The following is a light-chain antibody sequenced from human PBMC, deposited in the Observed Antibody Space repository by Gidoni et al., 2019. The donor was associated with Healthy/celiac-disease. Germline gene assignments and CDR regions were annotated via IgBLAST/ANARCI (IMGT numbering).Light chain of an antibody. CDR2: KAS. Sequence: DIQMTESPSTLSASVGDRVTITCRASQSISSWLAWYQQKPGKDPKLLIYKASSLESGVPSRFSGSGSGTEFTLTISSLQPDDFATYYCQQYNSYSFTFGGGTKVEIK. J-gene: IGKJ4*01. V-gene: IGKV1-5*03. CDR1: QSISSW. CDR3: QQYNSYSFT.